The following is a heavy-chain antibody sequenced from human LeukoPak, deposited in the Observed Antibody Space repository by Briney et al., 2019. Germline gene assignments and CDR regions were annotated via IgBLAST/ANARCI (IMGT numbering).Heavy chain of an antibody. V-gene: IGHV3-9*01. D-gene: IGHD6-6*01. CDR2: ISWNSGSI. Sequence: GGSLRLSCAASGFTFDDYAMHWVRQAPGKGLEWVSGISWNSGSIGYADSVKGRFTISRDNAKNSLHLQMNSLRAEDTALYYCAKGGAARPKAAYYYYYYMDVWGKGTTVTVSS. CDR1: GFTFDDYA. J-gene: IGHJ6*03. CDR3: AKGGAARPKAAYYYYYYMDV.